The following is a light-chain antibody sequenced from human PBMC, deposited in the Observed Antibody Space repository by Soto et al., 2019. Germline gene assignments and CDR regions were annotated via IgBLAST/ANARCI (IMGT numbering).Light chain of an antibody. CDR2: GAL. J-gene: IGKJ2*01. CDR3: QHYDSRTYT. V-gene: IGKV3-20*01. CDR1: QSVRSGY. Sequence: EIVLTQSPGTLSLSPGEGVTLSCRASQSVRSGYLAWYQQKPGQDPRLLIYGALVKATGIPDRFSGSGSGTDFTLTISRLETEDFAVYECQHYDSRTYTFGQGTKVEIK.